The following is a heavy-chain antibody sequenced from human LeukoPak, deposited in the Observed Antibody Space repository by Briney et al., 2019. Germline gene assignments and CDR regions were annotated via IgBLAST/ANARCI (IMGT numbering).Heavy chain of an antibody. V-gene: IGHV3-33*01. J-gene: IGHJ6*02. D-gene: IGHD1-1*01. Sequence: GGSLRLSCAASGFTFSSYGMHWVRQAPGKGLKWVAVIWYDGSNKYYADSVKGRFTISRDNSKNTLYLQMNSLRAEDTAVYYCARAERGYYYYGMDVWGQGTTVTVSS. CDR1: GFTFSSYG. CDR2: IWYDGSNK. CDR3: ARAERGYYYYGMDV.